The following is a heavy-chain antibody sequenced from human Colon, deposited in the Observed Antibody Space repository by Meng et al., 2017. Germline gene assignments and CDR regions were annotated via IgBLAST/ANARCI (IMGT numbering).Heavy chain of an antibody. CDR1: GFIFNNYG. V-gene: IGHV3-23*01. D-gene: IGHD5-24*01. CDR2: ISGSGDST. J-gene: IGHJ4*02. Sequence: GGSLRLSCVGSGFIFNNYGMNWVRQAPGKGLEGVSDISGSGDSTYYADSVEGRFTIPRDNSRNTLYLQMNSLRVEDTAMYYCAKRRRDGYNSEFDSWGQGIMVTVSS. CDR3: AKRRRDGYNSEFDS.